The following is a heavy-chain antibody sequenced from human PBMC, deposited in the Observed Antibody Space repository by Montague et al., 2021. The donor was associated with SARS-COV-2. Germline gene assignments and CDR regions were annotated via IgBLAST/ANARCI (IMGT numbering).Heavy chain of an antibody. CDR2: IWYDGSNK. D-gene: IGHD3-10*01. Sequence: SLSLSCAASGFTFSSYGMHWVRQAPGKGLEWVAVIWYDGSNKYYADSVKGRFTISRDNSKNTLYLQMNSLRAEGTAVYYCARVLSYYGMDVWGQGTTVTVSS. CDR3: ARVLSYYGMDV. J-gene: IGHJ6*02. V-gene: IGHV3-33*01. CDR1: GFTFSSYG.